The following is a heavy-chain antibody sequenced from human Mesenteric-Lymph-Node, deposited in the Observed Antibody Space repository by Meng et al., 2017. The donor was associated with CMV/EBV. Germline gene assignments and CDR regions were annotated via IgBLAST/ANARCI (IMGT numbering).Heavy chain of an antibody. V-gene: IGHV3-72*01. CDR3: ARTAYCGGDCVAPYYYGMDV. Sequence: GESLKISCAASGFTFSDHYMDWVRQAPGKGLEWVGRTRNKANSYTTEYAASVKGRFTISRDDSKNSLYLQMNSLRAEDTAVYYCARTAYCGGDCVAPYYYGMDVWGQGTTVTVSS. D-gene: IGHD2-21*01. CDR2: TRNKANSYTT. CDR1: GFTFSDHY. J-gene: IGHJ6*02.